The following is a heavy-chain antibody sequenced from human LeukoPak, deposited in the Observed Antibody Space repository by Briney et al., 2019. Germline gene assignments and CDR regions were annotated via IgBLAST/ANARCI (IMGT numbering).Heavy chain of an antibody. CDR3: AREIRYFDWLLNWFDP. CDR1: GGSIDSHY. V-gene: IGHV4-59*11. CDR2: MYSRGST. D-gene: IGHD3-9*01. Sequence: PSETLSLTYTVSGGSIDSHYWGWIRQPPGKGLEWIGYMYSRGSTNYNPSLRSRVTISIDTSKNQFSLKLSSVTAADTAVYYCAREIRYFDWLLNWFDPWGQGTLVTVSS. J-gene: IGHJ5*02.